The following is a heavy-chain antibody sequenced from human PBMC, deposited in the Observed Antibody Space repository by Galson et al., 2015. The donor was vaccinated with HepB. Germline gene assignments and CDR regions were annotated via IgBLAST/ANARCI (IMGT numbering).Heavy chain of an antibody. CDR2: IWYDGSNK. CDR1: GFTFSSYG. Sequence: SLRLSCAASGFTFSSYGMHWVRQAPGKGLEWVAVIWYDGSNKYYADSVKGRFTISRDNSKNTLYLQMNSLRAEDTAVYYCARDKQWLAYFDYWGQGTLVTVSS. J-gene: IGHJ4*02. D-gene: IGHD6-19*01. CDR3: ARDKQWLAYFDY. V-gene: IGHV3-33*08.